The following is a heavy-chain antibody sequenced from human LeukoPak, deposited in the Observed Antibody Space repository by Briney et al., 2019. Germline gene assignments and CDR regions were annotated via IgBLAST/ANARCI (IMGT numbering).Heavy chain of an antibody. Sequence: GRSLRLSCAASGFTFSSYAMHWVRQAPGKGLEWVAVISYDGSNKYYADSVKGRFTISRDNSKNTLYLQMNSLRAEDTAVYYCARGFGESPYYYYGMDVWGQGTTVTVYS. J-gene: IGHJ6*02. CDR2: ISYDGSNK. D-gene: IGHD3-10*01. V-gene: IGHV3-30*04. CDR1: GFTFSSYA. CDR3: ARGFGESPYYYYGMDV.